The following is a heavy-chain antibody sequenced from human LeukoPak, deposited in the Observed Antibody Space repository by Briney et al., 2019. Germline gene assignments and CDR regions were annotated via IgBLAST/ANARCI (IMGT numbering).Heavy chain of an antibody. D-gene: IGHD3-22*01. CDR3: AGLGYDSSVALDY. CDR2: IYYSGST. J-gene: IGHJ4*02. V-gene: IGHV4-39*01. Sequence: SETLSLTCTVSGGSISSSSYYWGWIRQPPGKGLEWIGSIYYSGSTYYNPSLKSRVTISVDTSKNQFSLKLSSVTAADTAVYYCAGLGYDSSVALDYWGQGTLVTVSS. CDR1: GGSISSSSYY.